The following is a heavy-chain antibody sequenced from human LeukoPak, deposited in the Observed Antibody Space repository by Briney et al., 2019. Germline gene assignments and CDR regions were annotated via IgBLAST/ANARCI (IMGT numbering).Heavy chain of an antibody. J-gene: IGHJ4*02. CDR1: GFTFSNYV. D-gene: IGHD4-17*01. CDR3: ARGPYGDYAFDY. Sequence: SGGSQRLSCATSGFTFSNYVMSWVRQAPGKGLEWVSAIGGSDGATYYADSVKGRFTISRDNAKSSLYLQMNSLRAEDTAVYYCARGPYGDYAFDYWGQGTLVTVSS. V-gene: IGHV3-23*01. CDR2: IGGSDGAT.